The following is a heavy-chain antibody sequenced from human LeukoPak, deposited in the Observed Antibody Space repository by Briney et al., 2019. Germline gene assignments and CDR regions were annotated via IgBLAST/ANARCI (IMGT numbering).Heavy chain of an antibody. CDR2: IYSGGST. D-gene: IGHD1-26*01. V-gene: IGHV3-66*01. J-gene: IGHJ6*02. CDR3: AREGEHYVGVEYYYYGMDV. CDR1: GFTVNNNY. Sequence: GGSLRLSCAASGFTVNNNYMSWVRQAPGKGLEWVSVIYSGGSTYYADSVKGRFTVSRDNSKNTVYLQMISLRAEDTAVYYCAREGEHYVGVEYYYYGMDVWGQGTTVTVSS.